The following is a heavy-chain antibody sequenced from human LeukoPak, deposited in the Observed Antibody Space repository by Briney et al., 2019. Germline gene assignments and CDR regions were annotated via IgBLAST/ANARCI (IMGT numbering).Heavy chain of an antibody. Sequence: GGSLRLSCAAAGFTFSSYSMNWVRQAPGEGLEWVSSISSSSSYINYADSVKGRFTISRDNAKNSLYLQMNSLRAEDTAVYYCARADGYSYGYPFDYWGQGTLVTVSS. D-gene: IGHD5-18*01. V-gene: IGHV3-21*01. CDR3: ARADGYSYGYPFDY. CDR1: GFTFSSYS. J-gene: IGHJ4*02. CDR2: ISSSSSYI.